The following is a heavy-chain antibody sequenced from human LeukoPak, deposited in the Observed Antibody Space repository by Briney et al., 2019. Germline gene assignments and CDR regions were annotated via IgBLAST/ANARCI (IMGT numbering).Heavy chain of an antibody. V-gene: IGHV4-34*01. CDR1: GGSFSGYY. CDR3: AEMAGDWFDP. CDR2: INHSGST. J-gene: IGHJ5*02. D-gene: IGHD5-24*01. Sequence: PSETLSLTCAVYGGSFSGYYWSWIRKPPGKELEWIGEINHSGSTNCKPSLKSRVTISVDTSKNQFSLKLSSVTAADTAVYYCAEMAGDWFDPWGQGTLVTVSS.